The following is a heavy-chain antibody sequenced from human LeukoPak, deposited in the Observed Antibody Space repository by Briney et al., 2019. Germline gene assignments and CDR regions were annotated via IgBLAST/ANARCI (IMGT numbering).Heavy chain of an antibody. Sequence: PSETLSLTCTVSGGSISSGNYYWSWIRQPAGKGLEWIGRIYTSGSTNYNPSLKSRVTIPVDTSKNQFSLKLSSVTAADTAVYYCASPRPYSSGWYYFDYWGQGTLVTVSS. V-gene: IGHV4-61*02. J-gene: IGHJ4*02. CDR1: GGSISSGNYY. D-gene: IGHD6-19*01. CDR3: ASPRPYSSGWYYFDY. CDR2: IYTSGST.